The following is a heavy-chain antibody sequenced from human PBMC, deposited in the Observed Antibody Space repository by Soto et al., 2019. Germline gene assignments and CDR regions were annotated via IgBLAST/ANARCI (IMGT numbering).Heavy chain of an antibody. V-gene: IGHV3-30*04. J-gene: IGHJ6*02. Sequence: QVHLVESGGGVVQPGRSLRLSCAASGLSFSSNAMHWVRQAPGKGLEWVALISYDGSNKYYADSVKGRFTISRDNYKNTLDLQMNSLRAEDTALYYCARARSNWSDYYYGMDVWGQGTTVTVSS. D-gene: IGHD6-13*01. CDR1: GLSFSSNA. CDR2: ISYDGSNK. CDR3: ARARSNWSDYYYGMDV.